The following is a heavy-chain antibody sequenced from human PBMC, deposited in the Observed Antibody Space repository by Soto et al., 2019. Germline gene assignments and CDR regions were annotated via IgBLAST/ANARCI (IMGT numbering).Heavy chain of an antibody. J-gene: IGHJ4*02. CDR2: INSAGGAT. Sequence: GGSLRLSCAASGFTFSDYWMHWVRQVPGKGLVWLSRINSAGGATAYADSVKGRFSISRDNAKNTLYLQMNSLRADDTAVYYCARDIVGPTRGADYWGQGTLVTVPS. D-gene: IGHD1-26*01. CDR3: ARDIVGPTRGADY. CDR1: GFTFSDYW. V-gene: IGHV3-74*01.